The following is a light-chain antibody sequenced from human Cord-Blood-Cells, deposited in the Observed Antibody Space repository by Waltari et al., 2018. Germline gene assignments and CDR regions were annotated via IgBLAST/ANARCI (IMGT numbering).Light chain of an antibody. Sequence: QSVLTQPPSASGTPGQRVTISCSVSSSNIGSNTVNWYQQLPATAPKLLIYSNNQRPSGVPDRFSGSKSGTSASLAISGLQSEDEADYYCAAWDDSLNGPVFGGGTKLTVL. V-gene: IGLV1-44*01. CDR1: SSNIGSNT. J-gene: IGLJ2*01. CDR3: AAWDDSLNGPV. CDR2: SNN.